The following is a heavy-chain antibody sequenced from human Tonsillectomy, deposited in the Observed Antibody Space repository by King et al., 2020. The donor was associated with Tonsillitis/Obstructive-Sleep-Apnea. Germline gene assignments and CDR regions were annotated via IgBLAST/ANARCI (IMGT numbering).Heavy chain of an antibody. CDR1: GGSFSGYY. D-gene: IGHD3-3*01. Sequence: VQLQQWGAGLLKPSETLSLTCGVYGGSFSGYYWSWIRQPPGKGLEWIGEINHSGSTNYSPSLKTRVTISIATSKNQFSLRLSSVTAADTAVYYCARVGVTIFGVVKAFDIWGQGTMVTVSS. V-gene: IGHV4-34*01. J-gene: IGHJ3*02. CDR3: ARVGVTIFGVVKAFDI. CDR2: INHSGST.